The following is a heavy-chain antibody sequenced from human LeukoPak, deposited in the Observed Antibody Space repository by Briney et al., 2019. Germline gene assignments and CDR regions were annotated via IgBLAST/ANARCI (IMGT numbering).Heavy chain of an antibody. CDR2: IIPIFGTA. D-gene: IGHD5/OR15-5a*01. CDR3: ARDSYSVISDDAFDI. Sequence: GASVKVSCKASGGTFSSYAISWVRQAPGQGLEWMGGIIPIFGTANYAQKFQGRVTITADESTSTAHMELSSLRSEDTAVYYCARDSYSVISDDAFDIWGQGTMVTVSS. CDR1: GGTFSSYA. V-gene: IGHV1-69*13. J-gene: IGHJ3*02.